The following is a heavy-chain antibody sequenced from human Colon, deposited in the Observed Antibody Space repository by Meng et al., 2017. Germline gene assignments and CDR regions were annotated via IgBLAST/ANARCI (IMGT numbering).Heavy chain of an antibody. J-gene: IGHJ4*02. D-gene: IGHD3-3*01. CDR2: IYHSANT. CDR3: ARATNDFWSGQTTYYFDY. V-gene: IGHV4-38-2*01. CDR1: DFSVTSGYY. Sequence: GSLRLSCAVPDFSVTSGYYWAWLRQPPGKGLQWVGSIYHSANTHYNPSLESRVTLSVDTSKNQFSLRLGSVTAADTAMYYCARATNDFWSGQTTYYFDYWGQGALVTVSS.